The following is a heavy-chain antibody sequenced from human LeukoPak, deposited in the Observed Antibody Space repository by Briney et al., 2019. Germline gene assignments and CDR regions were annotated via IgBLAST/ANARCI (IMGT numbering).Heavy chain of an antibody. Sequence: SETLSLTCTVSGGSISSYYWSWIRQPPGKGLEWIGYIYYSGSTYYNPSLKSRVTISVDTSKNQFSLKLSSVTAADTAVYYCARLQQPLDYWGQGTLVTVSS. V-gene: IGHV4-59*08. CDR2: IYYSGST. CDR1: GGSISSYY. CDR3: ARLQQPLDY. J-gene: IGHJ4*02. D-gene: IGHD5-18*01.